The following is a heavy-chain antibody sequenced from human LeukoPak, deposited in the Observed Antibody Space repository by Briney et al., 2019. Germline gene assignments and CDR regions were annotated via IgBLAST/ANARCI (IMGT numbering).Heavy chain of an antibody. D-gene: IGHD6-13*01. J-gene: IGHJ4*02. CDR2: IKKDGSEE. CDR1: GFTFSTYW. Sequence: GGSLRLSCAASGFTFSTYWMNWVRQAPGKGLEWVANIKKDGSEEYYVDSVKGRFTISRDNAKNSLYLQMNSLRAEDTAVYYCARGAQQLVNYWGQGTPVTVSS. CDR3: ARGAQQLVNY. V-gene: IGHV3-7*01.